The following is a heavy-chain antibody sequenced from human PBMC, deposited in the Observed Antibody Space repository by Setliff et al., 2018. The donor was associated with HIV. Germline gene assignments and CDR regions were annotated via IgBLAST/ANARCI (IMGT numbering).Heavy chain of an antibody. Sequence: KPSETLSLTCTVTGCAFSTNNFYWGWIRQPPGKGLQWIGSLRPSGNTYYNPSLKSRVTISVDTSKNQFSLKLSSVTAADTAVYYCARHGAFYYYYYMDVWGKGTPVTVSS. CDR3: ARHGAFYYYYYMDV. V-gene: IGHV4-39*01. CDR1: GCAFSTNNFY. J-gene: IGHJ6*03. CDR2: LRPSGNT.